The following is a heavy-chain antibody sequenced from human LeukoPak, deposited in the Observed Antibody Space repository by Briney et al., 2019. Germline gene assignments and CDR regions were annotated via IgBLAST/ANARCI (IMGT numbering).Heavy chain of an antibody. V-gene: IGHV4-59*01. D-gene: IGHD6-19*01. CDR3: ARSGAVGGSGYFDY. CDR2: IYYSGST. Sequence: PSETLSLTCSVSGGSISSYYWTWIRQPPGKGLEWIGYIYYSGSTNYNPSLRSRVTISVDTSKNQFSPKLSSVTAADTVVYYCARSGAVGGSGYFDYWGQGTLVTVSS. CDR1: GGSISSYY. J-gene: IGHJ4*02.